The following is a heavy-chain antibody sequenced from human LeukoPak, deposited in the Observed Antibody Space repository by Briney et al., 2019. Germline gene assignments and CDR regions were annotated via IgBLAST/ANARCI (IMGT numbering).Heavy chain of an antibody. D-gene: IGHD3-9*01. CDR2: INPSGGST. CDR3: ARGYYDIAP. J-gene: IGHJ5*02. CDR1: GYTFTSYY. V-gene: IGHV1-46*01. Sequence: ASVKVSCKASGYTFTSYYMHWVRQAPGQGLEWMGIINPSGGSTTYAQKFQGRVTTTRDTPTSTVYMELSSLRSEDAAVYYCARGYYDIAPWGQGTLVTVSS.